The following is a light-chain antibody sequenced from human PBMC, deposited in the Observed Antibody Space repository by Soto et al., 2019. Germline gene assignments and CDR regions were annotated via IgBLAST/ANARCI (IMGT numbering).Light chain of an antibody. CDR1: QGISSY. CDR2: AAS. J-gene: IGKJ2*01. CDR3: QQLNSYPYT. Sequence: IQLTQSPSSLSASVGDRVTITCRASQGISSYLAWYQQKPGKAPKLLIYAASTLQSGVPSRFSGSGSGTEFTLTISSLQPEDFSTYYCQQLNSYPYTLGQGTKLEIK. V-gene: IGKV1-9*01.